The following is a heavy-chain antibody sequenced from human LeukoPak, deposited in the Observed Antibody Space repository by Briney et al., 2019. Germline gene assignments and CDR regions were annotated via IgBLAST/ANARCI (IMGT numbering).Heavy chain of an antibody. CDR3: AKDLTAAGKGPADY. CDR1: AFTFDAYA. J-gene: IGHJ4*02. CDR2: IRWNSGSI. V-gene: IGHV3-9*01. D-gene: IGHD6-13*01. Sequence: SLRPSCAASAFTFDAYAMHWVRHAPGKCMEWVSGIRWNSGSIVYADSVKGRFTISRDNAKNSLYLQMNSLRGEDTALYYCAKDLTAAGKGPADYWGQGTLVTVSS.